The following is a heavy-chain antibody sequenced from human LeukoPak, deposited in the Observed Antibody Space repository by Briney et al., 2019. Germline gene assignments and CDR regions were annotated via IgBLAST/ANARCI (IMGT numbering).Heavy chain of an antibody. CDR1: GYTFTGYY. J-gene: IGHJ6*03. D-gene: IGHD6-13*01. Sequence: GASVKVSCKASGYTFTGYYMHWVRQAPGQGLEWMGWINPNSGGTNYAQKFQGRVTMTRDTSISTAYMELRSLRSDDTAVYYCARDRLAAAVYMDVWGKGTTVTVSS. CDR3: ARDRLAAAVYMDV. CDR2: INPNSGGT. V-gene: IGHV1-2*02.